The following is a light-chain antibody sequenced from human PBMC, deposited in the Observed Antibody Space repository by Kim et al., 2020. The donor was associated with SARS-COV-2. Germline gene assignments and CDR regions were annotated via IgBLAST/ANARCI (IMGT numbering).Light chain of an antibody. Sequence: PGDTATLSCRASQSISSYLAWYQQKPGQAPRLIIYGSYNRATGSPVRFSGSRSGTDFTLTISSLEPEDCAVYFCQQRSDWPLTFCGGTKVDI. CDR3: QQRSDWPLT. V-gene: IGKV3-11*01. J-gene: IGKJ4*01. CDR1: QSISSY. CDR2: GSY.